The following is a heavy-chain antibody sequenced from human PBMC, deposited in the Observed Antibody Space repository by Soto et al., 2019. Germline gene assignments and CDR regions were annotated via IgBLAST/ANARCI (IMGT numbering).Heavy chain of an antibody. CDR3: ASGYSYGHDINYYYGMDV. V-gene: IGHV1-69*13. Sequence: ASVKVSCKASGGTFSSYAIGWVRQAPGQGLEWMGGIIPIFGTANYAQKFQGRVTITADESTSTAYMELSSLRSEDTAVYYCASGYSYGHDINYYYGMDVWGQGTTVTVSS. J-gene: IGHJ6*02. D-gene: IGHD5-18*01. CDR1: GGTFSSYA. CDR2: IIPIFGTA.